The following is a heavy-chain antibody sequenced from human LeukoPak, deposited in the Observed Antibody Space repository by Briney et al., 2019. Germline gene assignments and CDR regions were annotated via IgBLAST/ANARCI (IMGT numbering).Heavy chain of an antibody. CDR2: IYTSGST. D-gene: IGHD3-10*01. CDR1: GGSISSGSYY. CDR3: ARVPPRKFGELLYGYYYYMDV. J-gene: IGHJ6*03. Sequence: PSQTLSLTCTVSGGSISSGSYYWSWIRQPAGKGLEWIGRIYTSGSTNYNPSLKSRVTISVDTSKNQFSLKLSSVTAADTAVYYCARVPPRKFGELLYGYYYYMDVWGKGTTVTVSS. V-gene: IGHV4-61*02.